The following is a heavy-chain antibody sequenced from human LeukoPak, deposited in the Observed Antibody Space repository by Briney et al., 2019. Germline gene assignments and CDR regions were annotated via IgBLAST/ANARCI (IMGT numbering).Heavy chain of an antibody. D-gene: IGHD6-19*01. CDR1: GYTFTSYG. Sequence: ASVKVSCKASGYTFTSYGISWVRQAPGQGLEWMGWISAYNGSTNYAQKLQGRVTMTTDTSTSTAYMELRSLRSDDTAVYYCARGPYSSGWYRVSEYFDYWGQGTLVTVSS. CDR2: ISAYNGST. J-gene: IGHJ4*02. V-gene: IGHV1-18*01. CDR3: ARGPYSSGWYRVSEYFDY.